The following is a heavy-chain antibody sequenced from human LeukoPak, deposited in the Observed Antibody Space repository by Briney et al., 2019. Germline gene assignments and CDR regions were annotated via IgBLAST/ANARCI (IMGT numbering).Heavy chain of an antibody. D-gene: IGHD4-23*01. CDR2: INHSGST. Sequence: SETLPLTCAVYGGSFSGYYWSWIRQPPGKGLEWIGEINHSGSTNYNPSLRSRVTISVDTSKNQFSLKLSSVTAADTAVYYCARGGGGNDFSFDYWGQGTLVTVSS. V-gene: IGHV4-34*01. J-gene: IGHJ4*02. CDR3: ARGGGGNDFSFDY. CDR1: GGSFSGYY.